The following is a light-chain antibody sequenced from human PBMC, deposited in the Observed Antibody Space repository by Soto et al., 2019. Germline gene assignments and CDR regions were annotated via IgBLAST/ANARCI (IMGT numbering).Light chain of an antibody. J-gene: IGKJ1*01. CDR1: QSISSY. Sequence: IQMTQSLSSLSASVGDRVTITCRASQSISSYLNWYQQKPGKAPTLLIYAASNLQSGVPSRFRGSRSGTEFTLTVSSLQPADFATYYCLQDHDDSWTFGQGTKVDIK. CDR3: LQDHDDSWT. V-gene: IGKV1-6*01. CDR2: AAS.